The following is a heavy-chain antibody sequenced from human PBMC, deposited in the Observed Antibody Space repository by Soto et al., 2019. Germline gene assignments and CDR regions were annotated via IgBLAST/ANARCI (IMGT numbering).Heavy chain of an antibody. CDR2: ISNNGFTT. CDR3: AKERAARGIDY. V-gene: IGHV3-23*01. D-gene: IGHD3-16*01. CDR1: GFAFNNYA. J-gene: IGHJ4*02. Sequence: EVKLLDSGGGLVQPGVSLRLSCAASGFAFNNYAMTWVRQAPGKGLEWVSTISNNGFTTYYADSVKGRFTISRDNSMHTVYLQMSSLRAEDTALYYCAKERAARGIDYWGQGTLVTVSS.